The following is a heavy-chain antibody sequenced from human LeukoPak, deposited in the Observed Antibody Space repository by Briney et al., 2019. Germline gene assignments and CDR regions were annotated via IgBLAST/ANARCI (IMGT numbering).Heavy chain of an antibody. Sequence: GGSLRLSCAASGFTFSTYSMHWVRQAPGKGLECVSAITSNGGSTYYADSVKGRFTISRDNSKNTVYLQMGSLRAEDMAMYYCARGGQSTGCFDCWGQGTLVTVSS. V-gene: IGHV3-64*02. CDR2: ITSNGGST. D-gene: IGHD1-14*01. J-gene: IGHJ4*02. CDR1: GFTFSTYS. CDR3: ARGGQSTGCFDC.